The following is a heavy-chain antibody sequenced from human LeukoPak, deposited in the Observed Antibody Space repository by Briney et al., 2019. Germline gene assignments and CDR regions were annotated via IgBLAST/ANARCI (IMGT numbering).Heavy chain of an antibody. Sequence: GGSLRLSCAASGFTFSIYTMNWVRQAPGKGLEWVSIINYNGDMTYYADSVQGRFTISRDNSKNTVYLQMNSLRAEDTAVYYCARDDQWLELWGQGTLVTVSS. D-gene: IGHD6-19*01. CDR3: ARDDQWLEL. CDR1: GFTFSIYT. J-gene: IGHJ4*02. CDR2: INYNGDMT. V-gene: IGHV3-23*01.